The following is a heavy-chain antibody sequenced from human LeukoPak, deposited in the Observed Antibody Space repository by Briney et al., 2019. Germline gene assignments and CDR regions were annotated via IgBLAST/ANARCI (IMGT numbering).Heavy chain of an antibody. CDR3: ARQEQQLENAFDI. D-gene: IGHD6-13*01. V-gene: IGHV4-59*08. CDR2: IYYSGST. Sequence: SETLSLTCAVYGGSFSGYYWSWIRQPPGKGLEWIGYIYYSGSTNYNPSLKSRVTISVDTSKNQFSLKLSSVTAADTAVYYCARQEQQLENAFDIWGQGTMVTVSS. J-gene: IGHJ3*02. CDR1: GGSFSGYY.